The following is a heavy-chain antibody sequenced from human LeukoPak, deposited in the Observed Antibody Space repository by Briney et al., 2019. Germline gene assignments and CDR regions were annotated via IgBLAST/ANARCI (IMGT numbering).Heavy chain of an antibody. CDR2: IRYDGSNK. CDR1: GFTFSSYG. D-gene: IGHD3-22*01. Sequence: GGSLRLSCAASGFTFSSYGMHWVRQAPGKGLEWVAFIRYDGSNKYYADSVKGRFTISRDNSKNTLYLQMNSLRAEDTAVYYCAKGAKRSGYLYYMDVWGKGTTVTVSS. CDR3: AKGAKRSGYLYYMDV. V-gene: IGHV3-30*02. J-gene: IGHJ6*03.